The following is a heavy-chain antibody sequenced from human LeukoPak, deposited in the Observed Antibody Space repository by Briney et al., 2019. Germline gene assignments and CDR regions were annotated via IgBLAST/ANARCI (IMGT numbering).Heavy chain of an antibody. CDR3: ARAPYGSGSYYGMDV. D-gene: IGHD3-10*01. Sequence: GGSLRLSCAASGFTVSSNYMSWVRQAPGKGLEWVSVIYSGGSTYYADSVKGRFTISRDNSKNTLYLQMNSLRAGDTAVYYCARAPYGSGSYYGMDVWGKGTTVTVSS. J-gene: IGHJ6*04. V-gene: IGHV3-53*01. CDR1: GFTVSSNY. CDR2: IYSGGST.